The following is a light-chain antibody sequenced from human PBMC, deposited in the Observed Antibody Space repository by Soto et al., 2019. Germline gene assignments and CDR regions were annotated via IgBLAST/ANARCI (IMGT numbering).Light chain of an antibody. J-gene: IGKJ1*01. CDR1: QSVSSY. CDR3: QQRSNWPR. CDR2: DAS. Sequence: EIGLTQSPATLSLSPGERATLSCRASQSVSSYLAWYQQKPGQAPRLLIYDASNRATGIPARFSGSGSGTDFTLTISSLEPEDFAVYYCQQRSNWPRFGQGTKVDIK. V-gene: IGKV3-11*01.